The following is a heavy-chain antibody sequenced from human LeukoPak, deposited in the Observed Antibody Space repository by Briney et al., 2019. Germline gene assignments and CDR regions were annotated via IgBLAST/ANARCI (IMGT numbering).Heavy chain of an antibody. D-gene: IGHD3-3*01. CDR3: ARGVGIWSGYYQGHYYYYMDV. J-gene: IGHJ6*03. V-gene: IGHV1-2*02. Sequence: ASVKVSCKASGYTFTGYYMHWVRQAPGQGLEWMGWINPNSGGTNYAQKFQGRVTMTRDTSISTAYMELRSLRSDDTAIYYCARGVGIWSGYYQGHYYYYMDVWGKGTTVTVSS. CDR1: GYTFTGYY. CDR2: INPNSGGT.